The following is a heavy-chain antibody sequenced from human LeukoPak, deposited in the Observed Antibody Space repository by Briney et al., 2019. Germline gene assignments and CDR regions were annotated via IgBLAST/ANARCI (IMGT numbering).Heavy chain of an antibody. CDR1: GGSFSGYY. CDR3: ARSGYSSSWYVRGWLDP. Sequence: SETLSLTCAVYGGSFSGYYWSWIRQPPGKGLEWIGEINHSGSTNYNPSLKSRVTISVDTSKNQFSLKLSSVTAADTAVYYCARSGYSSSWYVRGWLDPWGQGTLVTVSS. V-gene: IGHV4-34*01. CDR2: INHSGST. D-gene: IGHD6-13*01. J-gene: IGHJ5*02.